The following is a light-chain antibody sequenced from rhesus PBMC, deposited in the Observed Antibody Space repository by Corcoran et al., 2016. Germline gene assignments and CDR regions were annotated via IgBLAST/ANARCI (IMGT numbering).Light chain of an antibody. V-gene: IGKV1-32*04. J-gene: IGKJ3*01. CDR1: QGISSY. Sequence: DIQMSQSPSSLSASVGDRVTITCRASQGISSYLNWYQQKPGKPPKLLIYYATTLASGVPSRFSGSGSGTDFTLTISSLQPEDFATYYCQQYNSVPFTFGPGTKLDIK. CDR2: YAT. CDR3: QQYNSVPFT.